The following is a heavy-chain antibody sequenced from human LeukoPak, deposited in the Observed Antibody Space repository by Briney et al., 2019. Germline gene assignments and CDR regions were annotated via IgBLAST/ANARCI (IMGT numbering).Heavy chain of an antibody. Sequence: SETLSLTCTVSGGPISSYYWSWIRQPPGKGLEWIGYIYYSGSTNYNPSLKSRVTISVDTSKNQFSLKLSSVTAADTAVYYCAREAHDYGGNPFDYWGQGTLVTVSS. V-gene: IGHV4-59*01. CDR2: IYYSGST. CDR3: AREAHDYGGNPFDY. CDR1: GGPISSYY. J-gene: IGHJ4*02. D-gene: IGHD4-17*01.